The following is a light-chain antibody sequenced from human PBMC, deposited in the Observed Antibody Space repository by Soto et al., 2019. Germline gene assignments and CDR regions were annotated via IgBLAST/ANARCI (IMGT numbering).Light chain of an antibody. Sequence: EIVMTQSPATLSVSPGERATLSCRASQSVTNSFLAWYQQKPGQAPRLLIYGASRRATGIPDRFTGSGSGTDFTLTISSLEPEDAAVYYCQQRSNWPPITFGQGTRLEIK. CDR3: QQRSNWPPIT. V-gene: IGKV3D-20*02. CDR2: GAS. J-gene: IGKJ5*01. CDR1: QSVTNSF.